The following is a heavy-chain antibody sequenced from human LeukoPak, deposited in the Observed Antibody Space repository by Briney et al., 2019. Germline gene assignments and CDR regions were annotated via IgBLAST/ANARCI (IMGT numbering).Heavy chain of an antibody. D-gene: IGHD3-10*01. CDR2: ISAYNGNT. V-gene: IGHV1-18*01. Sequence: GASVKVSCKASGGTFSGYAISWVRQAPGQGLEWMGWISAYNGNTNYAQKLQGRVTMTTDTSTSTAYMELRSLRSDDTAVYYCARDGSNYYASGSGFDYWGQGTLVTVSS. CDR3: ARDGSNYYASGSGFDY. CDR1: GGTFSGYA. J-gene: IGHJ4*02.